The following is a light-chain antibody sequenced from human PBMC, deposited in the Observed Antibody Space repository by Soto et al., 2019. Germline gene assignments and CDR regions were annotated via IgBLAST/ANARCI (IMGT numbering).Light chain of an antibody. CDR1: SSDVGSYNL. CDR3: CSYAGSSTFFYV. Sequence: QSVLTQPASVSGSPGQSITISCTGTSSDVGSYNLVSWYQQHPGKAPKLMIYEGSKRPSGVSNRFSGSKSGNTASLTISGPQAEDDADYYCCSYAGSSTFFYVFGTGTKVTVL. CDR2: EGS. J-gene: IGLJ1*01. V-gene: IGLV2-23*03.